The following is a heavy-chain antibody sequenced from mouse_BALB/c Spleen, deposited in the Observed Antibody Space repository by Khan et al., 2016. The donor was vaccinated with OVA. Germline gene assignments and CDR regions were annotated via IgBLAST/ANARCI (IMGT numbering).Heavy chain of an antibody. V-gene: IGHV1S81*02. CDR2: INPSNGGT. D-gene: IGHD2-1*01. CDR1: GYTFTNYY. J-gene: IGHJ3*01. Sequence: QVQLQQSGAELVKPGASVRLSCKASGYTFTNYYLYWVKQRPGHGLEWIGDINPSNGGTNFNEKFKNKVTLTVDKSSSTAYMQLSSLTSEDSAVYYCSGSGYGTFAYWGQGTLVTVSA. CDR3: SGSGYGTFAY.